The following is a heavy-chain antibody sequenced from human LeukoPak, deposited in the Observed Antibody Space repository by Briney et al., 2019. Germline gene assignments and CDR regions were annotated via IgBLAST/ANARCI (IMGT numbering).Heavy chain of an antibody. Sequence: GGSLRLSCAASGFSVNSNYMSWVRQAPGKGLEWVSVIYSGGSTYYADSVKGRFTISRDNSKNTLYLQMNSLRAGDTAVYYCARTSPYDSSGYYSSGYFDYWGQGTLVTVSS. J-gene: IGHJ4*02. CDR2: IYSGGST. CDR3: ARTSPYDSSGYYSSGYFDY. CDR1: GFSVNSNY. V-gene: IGHV3-53*01. D-gene: IGHD3-22*01.